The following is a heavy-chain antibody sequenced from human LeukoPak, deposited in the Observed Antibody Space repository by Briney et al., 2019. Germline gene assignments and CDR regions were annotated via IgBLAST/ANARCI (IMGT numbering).Heavy chain of an antibody. Sequence: PGGSLRLSCAASGFTVSSNYMSWVRQAPGKGLEWVPFIYSGGTTYYADSVKGRFTISRDNSKNTLYLQMNSLRAEDTAVYYCARERGGVVGGSLDAFAIWGQGTMVTVSS. J-gene: IGHJ3*02. D-gene: IGHD1-26*01. CDR2: IYSGGTT. CDR1: GFTVSSNY. V-gene: IGHV3-53*01. CDR3: ARERGGVVGGSLDAFAI.